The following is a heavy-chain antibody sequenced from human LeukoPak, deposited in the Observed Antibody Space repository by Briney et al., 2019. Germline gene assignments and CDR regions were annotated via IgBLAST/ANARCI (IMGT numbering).Heavy chain of an antibody. Sequence: SETLSLTCTVSGGSISSGSYYWSWIRQPPGKGLEWIGEINHSGSTNYNPSLKSRVTISVDTSKNQFSLKLSSVTAADTAVYYCARGGYSYGYRGYYYMDVWGKGTTVTVSS. CDR2: INHSGST. V-gene: IGHV4-39*07. J-gene: IGHJ6*03. CDR3: ARGGYSYGYRGYYYMDV. CDR1: GGSISSGSYY. D-gene: IGHD5-18*01.